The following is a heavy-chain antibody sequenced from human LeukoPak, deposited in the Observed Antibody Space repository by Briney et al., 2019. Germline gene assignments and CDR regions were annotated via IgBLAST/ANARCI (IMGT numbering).Heavy chain of an antibody. D-gene: IGHD5-18*01. J-gene: IGHJ4*02. V-gene: IGHV4-39*07. CDR2: IYYSGST. CDR1: GGSISSSSYY. CDR3: ARFHTAMVTSGAAY. Sequence: SETLSLTCTVSGGSISSSSYYWGWIRQPPGKGLEWIGSIYYSGSTYYNPSLKSRDTISVDTSKNQFSLKLSSVTAADTAVYYCARFHTAMVTSGAAYWGQGTLVTVSS.